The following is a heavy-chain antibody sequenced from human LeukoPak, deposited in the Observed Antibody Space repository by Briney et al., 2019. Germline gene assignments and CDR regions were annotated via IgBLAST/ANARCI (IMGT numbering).Heavy chain of an antibody. J-gene: IGHJ4*02. CDR3: AKDLWSGKGY. CDR2: IWHDGSKK. Sequence: PGGSLRLSCEVSGFTFSTYGMHWVRQAPGKGLEWVAVIWHDGSKKFHADSVKGRFTISRDNSKNTLYVQMNSLRAEDTAVYYCAKDLWSGKGYWGQGTLVTVSS. V-gene: IGHV3-33*06. D-gene: IGHD2-21*01. CDR1: GFTFSTYG.